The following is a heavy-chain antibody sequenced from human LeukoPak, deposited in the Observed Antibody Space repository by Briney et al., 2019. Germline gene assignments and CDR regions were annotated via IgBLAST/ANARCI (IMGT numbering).Heavy chain of an antibody. D-gene: IGHD2-15*01. V-gene: IGHV4-39*01. J-gene: IGHJ5*02. CDR3: ARRGGGYCSGGSCYWFDP. Sequence: SETLSLTCTVSGGSISSSSYYWGWIRQPPGKGLEWIGSIYYSGSTYYNPSLKSRVTISVDTSKNQFSLKLSSVTAADTAVHYCARRGGGYCSGGSCYWFDPWGQGTLVTVSS. CDR1: GGSISSSSYY. CDR2: IYYSGST.